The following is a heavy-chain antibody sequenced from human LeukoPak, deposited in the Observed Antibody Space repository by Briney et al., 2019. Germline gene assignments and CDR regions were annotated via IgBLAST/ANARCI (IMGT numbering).Heavy chain of an antibody. V-gene: IGHV1-18*01. CDR1: GYSFINNG. CDR2: MSLYNGNT. D-gene: IGHD3-16*01. J-gene: IGHJ4*02. Sequence: GASVKVSCKASGYSFINNGINWVRQAPGQGLEGMGWMSLYNGNTNFAQKLQGRVTMTTDTSTSTAYLELRSLTFDDTAVYYGARGETRNDYWGQGTLVTVSS. CDR3: ARGETRNDY.